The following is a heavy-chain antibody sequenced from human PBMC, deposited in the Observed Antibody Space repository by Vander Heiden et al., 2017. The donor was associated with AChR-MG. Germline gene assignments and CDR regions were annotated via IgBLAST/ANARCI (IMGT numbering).Heavy chain of an antibody. CDR3: ARGYSSGRFDFQL. CDR1: GYAFSTYT. V-gene: IGHV1-3*01. CDR2: INAATGDT. J-gene: IGHJ1*01. D-gene: IGHD6-25*01. Sequence: QVHLVQSGAEAKPPGPPVTVSCKASGYAFSTYTIHWVRQAPGQRLEWMGWINAATGDTKYLQKFQGRVTITRDTPTETAYMELKRLRSDDTAVFYCARGYSSGRFDFQLWGQGTLVTVSS.